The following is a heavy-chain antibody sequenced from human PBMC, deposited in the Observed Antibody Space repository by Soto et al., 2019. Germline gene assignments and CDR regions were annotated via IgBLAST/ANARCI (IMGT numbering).Heavy chain of an antibody. J-gene: IGHJ4*02. D-gene: IGHD6-19*01. CDR2: IRPSGGST. V-gene: IGHV1-46*01. Sequence: ASVKVSCKASGYTFTSYYMHWVRQAPGQGLEWMGIIRPSGGSTTYAQKFQGRVTITRDTSASTAYMELSSLRSEDTAVYYCARVSGIAVAEVWGQGTLVTVSS. CDR1: GYTFTSYY. CDR3: ARVSGIAVAEV.